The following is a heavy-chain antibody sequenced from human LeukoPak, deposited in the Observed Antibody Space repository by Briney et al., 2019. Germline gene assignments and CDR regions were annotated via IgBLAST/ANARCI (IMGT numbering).Heavy chain of an antibody. CDR1: GFTFSSYW. V-gene: IGHV3-7*01. CDR3: ARAGSGSYGAPYYFDY. J-gene: IGHJ4*02. CDR2: IKQDGSEK. D-gene: IGHD1-26*01. Sequence: PAGGSLRLSCAASGFTFSSYWMSWVRQAPGKGLEWVANIKQDGSEKYYVDSVKGRFTISRDNAKNSLYLQMNSLRAEDTAVYYCARAGSGSYGAPYYFDYWGQGTLVTVSS.